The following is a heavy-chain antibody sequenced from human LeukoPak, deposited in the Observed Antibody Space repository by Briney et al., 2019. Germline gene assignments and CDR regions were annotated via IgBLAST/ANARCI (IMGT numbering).Heavy chain of an antibody. V-gene: IGHV4-59*12. Sequence: PSETLSLTCTVFGGSISSYYWSWIRQPPGKGLEWIGYIYYSGRTYYNPSLKSRVTISLDTSKTRFSLNLTSVTAADTAVYYCGRAPDYWGQGTLVTVSS. CDR2: IYYSGRT. J-gene: IGHJ4*02. CDR1: GGSISSYY. CDR3: GRAPDY.